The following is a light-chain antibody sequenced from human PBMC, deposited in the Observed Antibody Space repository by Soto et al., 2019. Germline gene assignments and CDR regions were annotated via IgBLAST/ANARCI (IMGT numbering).Light chain of an antibody. CDR1: QSVSSY. V-gene: IGKV3-11*01. Sequence: EIVLTQSPATLSLSPGERATLSCRASQSVSSYVAWYQQKPGQAPRLLIYDASNRATGIPARFSGSGSGTDFTLTISSLEPEVFAVYYCQQRSNWPPIPFGQGTRLVIK. CDR2: DAS. CDR3: QQRSNWPPIP. J-gene: IGKJ5*01.